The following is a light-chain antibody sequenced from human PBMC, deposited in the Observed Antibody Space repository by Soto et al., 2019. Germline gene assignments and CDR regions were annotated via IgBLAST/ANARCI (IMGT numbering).Light chain of an antibody. CDR2: TAS. Sequence: AIRMTQSPSSFSASTGDRVTITCRASQGISSHLVWYQVKPGKAPKLLIYTASYLQGGVPSRFSGSGSGTDFALTISSLQTVDFVVYYSQLYFTYPLTFGGGTNVEIK. CDR3: QLYFTYPLT. J-gene: IGKJ4*01. V-gene: IGKV1-8*01. CDR1: QGISSH.